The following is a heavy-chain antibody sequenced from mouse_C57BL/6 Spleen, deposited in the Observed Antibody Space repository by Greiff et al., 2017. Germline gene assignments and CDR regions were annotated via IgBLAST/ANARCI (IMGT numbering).Heavy chain of an antibody. CDR1: GFSLTSYG. CDR3: ARKWLGFDY. Sequence: QVQLKESGPGLVQPSQCLSISCTASGFSLTSYGVHWVRQSPGKGLEWLGVIWSGGSTDYNAAFISRLSISNDNSKSQVFFNMNSLQADDTAIYYCARKWLGFDYRGQGTTLTVAS. CDR2: IWSGGST. D-gene: IGHD3-3*01. J-gene: IGHJ2*01. V-gene: IGHV2-2*01.